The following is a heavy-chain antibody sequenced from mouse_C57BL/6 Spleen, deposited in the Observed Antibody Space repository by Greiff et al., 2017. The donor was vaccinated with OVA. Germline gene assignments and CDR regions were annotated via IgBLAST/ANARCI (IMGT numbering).Heavy chain of an antibody. V-gene: IGHV1-69*01. CDR3: AGSNYSWFAY. Sequence: QVQLQQPGAELVMPGASVKLSCKASGYTFTSYWMHWVKQRPGQGLEWIGEIDPSDSYTNYNQKFKGKSTLTVDKSSSTAYMQRSSLTSEDSAVYYCAGSNYSWFAYWGQGTLVTVSA. J-gene: IGHJ3*01. CDR2: IDPSDSYT. D-gene: IGHD2-5*01. CDR1: GYTFTSYW.